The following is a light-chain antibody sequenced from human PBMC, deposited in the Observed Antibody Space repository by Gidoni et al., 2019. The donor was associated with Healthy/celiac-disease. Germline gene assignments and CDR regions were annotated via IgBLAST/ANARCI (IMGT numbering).Light chain of an antibody. CDR2: AAS. J-gene: IGKJ1*01. CDR1: QSISSY. V-gene: IGKV1-39*01. CDR3: QQNYSTSWT. Sequence: DIQLTQPPSSLSASVGDRVTITCLASQSISSYLNWYQQKPGKAPKLLIYAASSLQSGVPSRFSGSGSGTDFTLTISSLQPEDFATYYCQQNYSTSWTFGQGTKVEIK.